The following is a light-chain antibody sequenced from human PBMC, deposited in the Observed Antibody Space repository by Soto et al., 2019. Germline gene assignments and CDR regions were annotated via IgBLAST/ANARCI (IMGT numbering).Light chain of an antibody. CDR3: QQFSSYPLT. CDR1: QSVSSR. J-gene: IGKJ4*01. V-gene: IGKV3-15*01. Sequence: EIVMTQSPATLSVSPGERATLSCRASQSVSSRLAWYQRKPGQAPRLLIYDASTRATGIPARFSGSGSGTDFTLTISRLEPEDFAVYYCQQFSSYPLTFGGGTKVDIK. CDR2: DAS.